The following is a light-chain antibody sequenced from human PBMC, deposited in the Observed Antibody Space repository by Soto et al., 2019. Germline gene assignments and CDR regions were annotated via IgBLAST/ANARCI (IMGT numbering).Light chain of an antibody. J-gene: IGLJ2*01. V-gene: IGLV2-14*01. CDR1: SSDVGGYNY. Sequence: QSALTQPASVSGSPGQSITISCTGTSSDVGGYNYVSWYQQHPGKAPKLIIYEVTHRPSGVSSRFYGSRSGNTASLTISGLQAEDEADYYCSSYTSSSTFVVFGGGTKLTVL. CDR3: SSYTSSSTFVV. CDR2: EVT.